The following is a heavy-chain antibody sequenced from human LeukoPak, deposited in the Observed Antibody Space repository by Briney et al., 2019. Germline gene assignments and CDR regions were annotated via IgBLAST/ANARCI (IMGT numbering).Heavy chain of an antibody. V-gene: IGHV4-59*01. CDR2: IYYSGST. Sequence: PSETLSLTCTVSGGSISSYYWSWIRQPPGKGLEWIGYIYYSGSTNYNPSLKSRVTISVDTSKNQFSLMLSSVTAADTAVYYCARARGYSYGYPFDYWGQGTLVTVSS. CDR3: ARARGYSYGYPFDY. CDR1: GGSISSYY. J-gene: IGHJ4*02. D-gene: IGHD5-18*01.